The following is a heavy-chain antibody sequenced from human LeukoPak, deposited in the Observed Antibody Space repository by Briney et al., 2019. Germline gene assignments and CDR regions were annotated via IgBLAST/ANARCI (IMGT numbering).Heavy chain of an antibody. D-gene: IGHD6-19*01. CDR3: AKAYHDSGCLIDY. CDR2: IRGDAATT. CDR1: GFTFSSHA. J-gene: IGHJ4*02. Sequence: PGGSLRLSCAASGFTFSSHAMTWVRQAPGKGLEWVASIRGDAATTDYADSVKGRFTISRDNSKSTLYLQMNSLRAEDTAVYYCAKAYHDSGCLIDYWGQGTLVTVSS. V-gene: IGHV3-23*01.